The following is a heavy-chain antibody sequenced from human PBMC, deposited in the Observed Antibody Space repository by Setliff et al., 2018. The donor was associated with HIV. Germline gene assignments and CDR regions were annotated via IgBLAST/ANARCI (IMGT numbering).Heavy chain of an antibody. CDR1: GESFNGYS. D-gene: IGHD3-3*01. CDR3: ARSIVPVASGYYYFEY. J-gene: IGHJ4*02. CDR2: INHSGST. Sequence: SETLSLTCAVYGESFNGYSWTWIRQPPGKGLEWIGGINHSGSTNYNPSLKSRVTISVDTSKNQFSLRLSSVAAGDTAVYYCARSIVPVASGYYYFEYWGQGTLVTVSS. V-gene: IGHV4-34*01.